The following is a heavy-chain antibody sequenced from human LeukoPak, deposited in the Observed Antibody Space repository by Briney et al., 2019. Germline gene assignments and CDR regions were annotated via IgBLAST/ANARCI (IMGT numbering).Heavy chain of an antibody. V-gene: IGHV4-59*01. CDR2: IYYSGST. J-gene: IGHJ5*02. Sequence: SETLSLTCTVSGGSISSYYWSWIRQPPGKGLEWIGYIYYSGSTNYNPSLKSRVTISVDTSKNQFSLKLSSVTAADTAVYYCARDLGHNWFDPWGQGTLVTVSS. CDR3: ARDLGHNWFDP. CDR1: GGSISSYY.